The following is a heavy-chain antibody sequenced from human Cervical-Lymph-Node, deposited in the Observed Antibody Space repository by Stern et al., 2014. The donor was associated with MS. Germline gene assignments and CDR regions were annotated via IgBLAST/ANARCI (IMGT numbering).Heavy chain of an antibody. Sequence: VQLGQSGSEVKQPGASVKVSCKASGDTFASYPIHWLRQAPGQGPVWMGIVKPTDGRTTYAQTFQGRVTMTRDTYTRTVYMELSSLKAEDTAMYFCANPLPYANWGQGTRVTVSS. CDR2: VKPTDGRT. CDR3: ANPLPYAN. CDR1: GDTFASYP. J-gene: IGHJ1*01. V-gene: IGHV1-46*03. D-gene: IGHD4-17*01.